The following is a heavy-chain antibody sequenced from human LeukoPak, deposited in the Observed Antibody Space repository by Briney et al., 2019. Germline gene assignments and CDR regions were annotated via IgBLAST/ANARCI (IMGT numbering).Heavy chain of an antibody. CDR1: GGSISTYY. CDR2: IYNSGST. J-gene: IGHJ4*02. V-gene: IGHV4-59*01. CDR3: ASMGYYYDSSGYYRY. D-gene: IGHD3-22*01. Sequence: RSSETLSLTCTVSGGSISTYYWSWIRQPPGKGLEWIGYIYNSGSTNYNPSLKSRVTISVDTSKNQFSLKLSSVTAADTAVYYCASMGYYYDSSGYYRYWGQGTLVTVSS.